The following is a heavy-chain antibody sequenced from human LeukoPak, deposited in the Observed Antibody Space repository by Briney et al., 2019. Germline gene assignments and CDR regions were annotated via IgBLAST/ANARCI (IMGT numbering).Heavy chain of an antibody. CDR2: ISYDGSNK. Sequence: QSGGSLRLSCAASGFTFSSYAMHWVRQAPGKGLEWVAVISYDGSNKYYADSVKGRFTISRDNSKNTLYLQMNSLRAEDTAVYYCAKDPRHYCSSTSCYSYYWGQGTLVTVSS. D-gene: IGHD2-2*01. J-gene: IGHJ4*02. V-gene: IGHV3-30-3*01. CDR1: GFTFSSYA. CDR3: AKDPRHYCSSTSCYSYY.